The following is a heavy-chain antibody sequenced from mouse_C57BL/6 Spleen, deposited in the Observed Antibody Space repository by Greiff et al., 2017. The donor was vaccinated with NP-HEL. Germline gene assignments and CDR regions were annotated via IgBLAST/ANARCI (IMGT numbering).Heavy chain of an antibody. D-gene: IGHD2-3*01. CDR1: GYTFTSYD. J-gene: IGHJ1*03. V-gene: IGHV1-85*01. Sequence: VKLMESGPELVKPGASVKLSCKASGYTFTSYDINWVKQRPGQGLEWIGWIYPRDGSTKYNEKFKGKATLTVDPSSSTAYMELHSLTSEDSAVYFCARLRDGYYNGYFDVWGTGTTVTVSS. CDR2: IYPRDGST. CDR3: ARLRDGYYNGYFDV.